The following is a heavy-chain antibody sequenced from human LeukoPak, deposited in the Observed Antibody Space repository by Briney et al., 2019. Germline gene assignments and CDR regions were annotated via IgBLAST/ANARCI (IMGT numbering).Heavy chain of an antibody. CDR2: ISGNGGST. J-gene: IGHJ6*03. CDR3: AKDLRVIVVTYYMDV. Sequence: GGSLRLSCAASGFSFNSYAMTWVRQAPGKGLEWVSSISGNGGSTYYTDSVKGRFTISRDNSKNTLYLQMNSLRAEDTAAYYCAKDLRVIVVTYYMDVWGKGTTVTVSS. D-gene: IGHD2-2*01. V-gene: IGHV3-23*01. CDR1: GFSFNSYA.